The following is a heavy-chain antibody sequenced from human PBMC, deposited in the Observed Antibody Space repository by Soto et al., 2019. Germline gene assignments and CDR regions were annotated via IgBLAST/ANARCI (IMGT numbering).Heavy chain of an antibody. CDR1: GFTFRSYA. V-gene: IGHV3-23*01. D-gene: IGHD4-17*01. J-gene: IGHJ2*01. CDR3: AKARNPVTTYFDL. Sequence: EVQLLVSGGGLVQPGGSLRLSCVASGFTFRSYAMSWVRQGPGKGLEWVSSITDTGGSTHYADSVKGRFIISRDYLKSTVFLEMNSLRPEDTATYYCAKARNPVTTYFDLWGRGTLVTVSS. CDR2: ITDTGGST.